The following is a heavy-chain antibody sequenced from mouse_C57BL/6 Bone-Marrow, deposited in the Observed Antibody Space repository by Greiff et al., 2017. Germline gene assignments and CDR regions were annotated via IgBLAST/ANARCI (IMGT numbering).Heavy chain of an antibody. Sequence: QVQLQQPGAELVRPGTSVKLSCKASGYTFTSYWMHWVKQRPGQGLEWIGVIDPSDSYTNYNQKFKGKATLTVDTSSSTAYMQLSSLTSEDSAVYYCAGDVTGSGLDYWGQGTTLTVSS. CDR1: GYTFTSYW. D-gene: IGHD4-1*01. CDR3: AGDVTGSGLDY. V-gene: IGHV1-59*01. J-gene: IGHJ2*01. CDR2: IDPSDSYT.